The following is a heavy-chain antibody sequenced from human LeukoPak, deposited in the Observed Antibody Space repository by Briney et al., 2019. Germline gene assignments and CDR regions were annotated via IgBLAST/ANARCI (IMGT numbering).Heavy chain of an antibody. D-gene: IGHD3-10*01. CDR3: ARTNYYGSGSYYFDY. J-gene: IGHJ4*02. CDR1: GXSTSNYY. Sequence: KTSETLSLTCTVSGXSTSNYYWGWIRQPPGKGLESIGYIYYSGSTNYNPSLKSRVTMSLDTSKNQFSLTLSSVTAADTAVYYCARTNYYGSGSYYFDYWGQGTLVTVS. V-gene: IGHV4-59*01. CDR2: IYYSGST.